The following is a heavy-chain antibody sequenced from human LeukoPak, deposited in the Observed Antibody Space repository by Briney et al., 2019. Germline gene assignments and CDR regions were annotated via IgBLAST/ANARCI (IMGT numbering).Heavy chain of an antibody. CDR3: ARDFGARGWFDY. CDR2: INSDGINT. Sequence: GGSLRLSCAASGFTSSNYWMHWVRQAPGKGLVWVSRINSDGINTSYADSVKGRFTISRDNAKNSLYLQMNSLRAEDTAVYYCARDFGARGWFDYWGQGTLVAVSS. D-gene: IGHD6-19*01. V-gene: IGHV3-74*01. CDR1: GFTSSNYW. J-gene: IGHJ4*02.